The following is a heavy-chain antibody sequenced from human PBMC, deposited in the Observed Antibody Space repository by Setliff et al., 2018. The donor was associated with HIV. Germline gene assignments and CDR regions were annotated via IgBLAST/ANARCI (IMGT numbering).Heavy chain of an antibody. CDR2: IYHSGKT. CDR1: GGSISSNKYY. D-gene: IGHD3-10*01. J-gene: IGHJ5*02. CDR3: AREYSGSGINFNPLT. Sequence: SETLSLTCSVSGGSISSNKYYWSWIRQPPGKGLEWTGSIYHSGKTYYNPSLKSRLTISVDTSKNQFSLKLSSVTAADTAVYYCAREYSGSGINFNPLTWGQGTLVTV. V-gene: IGHV4-39*02.